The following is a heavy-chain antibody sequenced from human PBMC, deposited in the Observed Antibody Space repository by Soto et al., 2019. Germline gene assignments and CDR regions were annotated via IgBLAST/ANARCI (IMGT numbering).Heavy chain of an antibody. J-gene: IGHJ6*02. D-gene: IGHD6-19*01. CDR2: ISAYNGNT. Sequence: QVQLVQSGAEVKKPGASVKVSCKASGYTFTSYGISWVRQAPGQGLEWMGWISAYNGNTNYAQKLQGRVTMTTDTSTSPADMELRSLRSDDTAVYYCARDTAVAGLRGYYYYGMDVWGQGTTVTVSS. CDR1: GYTFTSYG. CDR3: ARDTAVAGLRGYYYYGMDV. V-gene: IGHV1-18*01.